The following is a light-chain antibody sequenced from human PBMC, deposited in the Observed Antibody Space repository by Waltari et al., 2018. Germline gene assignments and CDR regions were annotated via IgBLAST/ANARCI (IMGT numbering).Light chain of an antibody. J-gene: IGKJ1*01. CDR1: QTINNW. CDR3: QQFSSFPWT. CDR2: KAS. Sequence: DIQMTQSPSSLSASVGDRVTITCRASQTINNWLGWYQQKPGKAPKLLIYKASTLESGVPSRFSGSGSGTEFTLTISSLQPGDFATYYCQQFSSFPWTFGHGTKVEIK. V-gene: IGKV1-5*03.